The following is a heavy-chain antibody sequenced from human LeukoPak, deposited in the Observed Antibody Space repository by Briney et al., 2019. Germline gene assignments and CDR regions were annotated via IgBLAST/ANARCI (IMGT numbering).Heavy chain of an antibody. Sequence: GESLKISCKGSGYNFTSYWTGWVRQMPGKGLEWMGIIFPGDSDTRYSPSFQGQVTISAEKSISTAYLQWSSLEASDTALYYCASRKKGMATAGFDYWGQGTLVTVSS. V-gene: IGHV5-51*01. CDR2: IFPGDSDT. D-gene: IGHD5-24*01. CDR3: ASRKKGMATAGFDY. CDR1: GYNFTSYW. J-gene: IGHJ4*02.